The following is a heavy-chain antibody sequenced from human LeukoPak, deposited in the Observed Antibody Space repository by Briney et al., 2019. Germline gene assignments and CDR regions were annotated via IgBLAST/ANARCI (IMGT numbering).Heavy chain of an antibody. V-gene: IGHV3-23*01. CDR3: ALNGREVPSGAFDI. Sequence: GGSLRLSCAASGFTFSTYAMNWVRQAPGKGLEWVSVITGSGGSTYYADSVKGRFTISRDNSKNTLYLQMNSLRAEDTAVYYCALNGREVPSGAFDIWGQGTMVTVSS. CDR2: ITGSGGST. D-gene: IGHD3-16*02. CDR1: GFTFSTYA. J-gene: IGHJ3*02.